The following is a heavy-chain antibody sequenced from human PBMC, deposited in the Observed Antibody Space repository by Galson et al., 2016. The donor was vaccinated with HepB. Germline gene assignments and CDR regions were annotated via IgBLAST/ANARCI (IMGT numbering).Heavy chain of an antibody. D-gene: IGHD5-12*01. CDR2: IVHSGRV. J-gene: IGHJ4*02. V-gene: IGHV4-4*02. CDR1: GGSISSSDW. CDR3: ARQYRGGPSDY. Sequence: ETLSLTCAVSGGSISSSDWWSWVRQPPGQGLEWIGQIVHSGRVNYTPSPASRVTISVDTSNNHFSLRLTSVTAADTALYYCARQYRGGPSDYWGQGTLVIVSS.